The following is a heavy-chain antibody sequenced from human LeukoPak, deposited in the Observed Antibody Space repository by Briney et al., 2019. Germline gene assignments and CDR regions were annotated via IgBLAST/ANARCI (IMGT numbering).Heavy chain of an antibody. CDR3: ARYDSSGYCYEGAFDI. V-gene: IGHV4-30-2*01. Sequence: PSQTLSLTCAVSGGSISSGGYSWSWIRQPPGKGLEWIGYIYHSGSTYYNPSLKSRVTISVDRSKNQFSLKLSSVTAADTAVYYCARYDSSGYCYEGAFDIWGQGTMVTVSS. J-gene: IGHJ3*02. D-gene: IGHD3-22*01. CDR1: GGSISSGGYS. CDR2: IYHSGST.